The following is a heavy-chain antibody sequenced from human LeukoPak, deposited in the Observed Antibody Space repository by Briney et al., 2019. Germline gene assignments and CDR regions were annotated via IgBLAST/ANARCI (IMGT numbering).Heavy chain of an antibody. Sequence: PGGSLRLSCAASGFTFSSYGMHWVRQAPGKGLEWVANIKQDGSEKYYVDSVKGRFTISRDNAKNSLYLQMNSLRAEDTAVYYCARFSVAGSNFDYWGQGTLVTVSS. CDR2: IKQDGSEK. D-gene: IGHD6-19*01. J-gene: IGHJ4*02. CDR3: ARFSVAGSNFDY. CDR1: GFTFSSYG. V-gene: IGHV3-7*01.